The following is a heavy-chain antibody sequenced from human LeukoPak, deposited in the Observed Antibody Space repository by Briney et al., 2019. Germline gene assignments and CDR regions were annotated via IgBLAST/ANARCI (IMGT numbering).Heavy chain of an antibody. V-gene: IGHV3-21*01. CDR3: ARDLWYSRSAMLDM. Sequence: GGSLRLSCAAAGFTFSSYSMNWGRHAPGKGLEGVSSISSSSSYIYYAASVKGRFTISRDNAKNSLYLQMNSLRAEDTAVYFSARDLWYSRSAMLDMCGQGTMVTVSS. J-gene: IGHJ3*02. CDR2: ISSSSSYI. CDR1: GFTFSSYS. D-gene: IGHD6-6*01.